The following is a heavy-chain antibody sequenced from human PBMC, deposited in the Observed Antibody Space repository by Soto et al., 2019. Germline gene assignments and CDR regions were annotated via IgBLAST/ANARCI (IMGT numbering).Heavy chain of an antibody. V-gene: IGHV1-69*01. CDR1: GGTFSSYA. Sequence: QVQLVQSGAEVKKPGSSVKVSCKASGGTFSSYAISWVRQAPGQGLEWMGGIIPIFGTANYAQKFQGRVTITADESTSTAYMELSSLRSEDTAVYYCAIDSGPLWFGEPRSYWYFDLWGRGTLVTVSS. CDR2: IIPIFGTA. D-gene: IGHD3-10*01. CDR3: AIDSGPLWFGEPRSYWYFDL. J-gene: IGHJ2*01.